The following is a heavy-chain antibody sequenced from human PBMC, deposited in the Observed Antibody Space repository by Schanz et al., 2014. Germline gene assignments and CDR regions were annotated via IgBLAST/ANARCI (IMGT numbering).Heavy chain of an antibody. Sequence: VQLVESGGGLVKPGGSLRLSCSASGFTFSTFAMHWVRQAPGKGLEYISAISNNGDSTYYADSVKGRFTISRDNSKNTLYLQMNSLRPEDTAVYYCARGGFGEVSYFDYWGQGTLVTVSS. D-gene: IGHD3-10*01. CDR3: ARGGFGEVSYFDY. J-gene: IGHJ4*02. V-gene: IGHV3-64*04. CDR2: ISNNGDST. CDR1: GFTFSTFA.